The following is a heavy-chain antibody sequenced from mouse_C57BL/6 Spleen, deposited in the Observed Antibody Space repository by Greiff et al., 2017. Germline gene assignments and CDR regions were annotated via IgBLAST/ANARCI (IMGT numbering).Heavy chain of an antibody. J-gene: IGHJ2*01. CDR1: GYSITSGYY. CDR3: ARSNYEDYFDY. CDR2: ISYDGSN. D-gene: IGHD2-5*01. V-gene: IGHV3-6*01. Sequence: ESGPGLVKPSQSLSLTCSVTGYSITSGYYWNWIRQFPGNKLEWMGYISYDGSNNYNPSLKNRISITRDTSKNQFFLKLNSVTTEDTATYYCARSNYEDYFDYWGQGTTLTVSS.